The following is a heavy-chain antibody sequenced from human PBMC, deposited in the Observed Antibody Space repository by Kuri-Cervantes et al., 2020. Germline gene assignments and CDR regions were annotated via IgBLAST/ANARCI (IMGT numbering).Heavy chain of an antibody. Sequence: SETLSLTCTVSGGSISSSSYYWGWIRQPPGKGLEWIGSIDHSGSTYYNPSLKSRVTISVDTSKNQFSLKLRSVTAADTAVYYCARGEQLHYFDYWGQGTLVTVSS. D-gene: IGHD6-13*01. CDR2: IDHSGST. CDR3: ARGEQLHYFDY. V-gene: IGHV4-39*07. CDR1: GGSISSSSYY. J-gene: IGHJ4*02.